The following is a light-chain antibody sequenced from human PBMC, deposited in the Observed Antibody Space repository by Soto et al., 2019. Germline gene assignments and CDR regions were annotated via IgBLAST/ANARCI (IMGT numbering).Light chain of an antibody. CDR2: EVK. V-gene: IGLV2-14*01. CDR3: RSYGGTNTLLL. CDR1: SSDVGAYNY. Sequence: QSALTQPASVSGSPGQSITLSCTGTSSDVGAYNYVSWYQQHPGKAPKLVIYEVKNRPSGVSDRFSGSKSGNTASLTISGLQAEDEADYYCRSYGGTNTLLLFGGGTKLTVL. J-gene: IGLJ2*01.